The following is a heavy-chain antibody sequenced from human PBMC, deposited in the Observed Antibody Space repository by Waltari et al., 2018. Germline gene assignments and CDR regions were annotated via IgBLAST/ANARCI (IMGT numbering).Heavy chain of an antibody. V-gene: IGHV4-34*01. CDR3: ARDPQYYDILTGYSPHYYYYGMDV. D-gene: IGHD3-9*01. CDR1: GGSFSGYY. CDR2: INHSGST. J-gene: IGHJ6*02. Sequence: QVQLQQWGAGLLKPSETLSLTCAVYGGSFSGYYWRWIRQPPGKGLDWIGEINHSGSTNYKPSRKRRVTISVDTSKNQFSLKLSSVTAADTAVYYCARDPQYYDILTGYSPHYYYYGMDVWGQGTTVTVSS.